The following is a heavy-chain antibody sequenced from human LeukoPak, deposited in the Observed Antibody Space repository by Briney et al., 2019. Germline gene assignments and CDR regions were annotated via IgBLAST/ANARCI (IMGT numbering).Heavy chain of an antibody. D-gene: IGHD5-12*01. J-gene: IGHJ4*02. V-gene: IGHV4-4*07. CDR1: GASISSYY. Sequence: PSETLSLTCTVSGASISSYYWSWIRQPAGKGLEWIGRIYTSGSTNYNPSLKSRVTMSVDTSKNQFSLKLSSVTAADTAVYYCARVRRGYSGYDYLDYWGQGTLVTVSS. CDR3: ARVRRGYSGYDYLDY. CDR2: IYTSGST.